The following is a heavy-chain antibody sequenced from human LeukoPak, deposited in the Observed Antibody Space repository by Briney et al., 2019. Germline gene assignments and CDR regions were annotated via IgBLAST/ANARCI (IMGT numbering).Heavy chain of an antibody. D-gene: IGHD2-21*02. CDR3: ASTLVVTPNLDAFDI. CDR2: INWNGGST. J-gene: IGHJ3*02. V-gene: IGHV3-20*04. CDR1: GFTFDDYG. Sequence: GGSLRLSCAASGFTFDDYGMSWVRQAPGKGLEWVSGINWNGGSTGYADSVKGRFTISRDNAKNSLYLQMNSLRAEDTALYYCASTLVVTPNLDAFDIWGQGTMVTVSS.